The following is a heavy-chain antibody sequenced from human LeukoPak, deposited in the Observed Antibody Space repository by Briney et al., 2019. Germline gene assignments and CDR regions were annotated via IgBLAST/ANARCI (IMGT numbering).Heavy chain of an antibody. Sequence: SETLSLTCTVSGGSISRNYWSWIRQPPGKGLEWIGYIYYSGSTNYNPSLKSRVTISVDTSKNQFSLKLSSVTAADTAVYYCARRGPTGYSSGWSFDYWGQGTLVTVSS. CDR2: IYYSGST. D-gene: IGHD6-19*01. CDR1: GGSISRNY. V-gene: IGHV4-59*08. J-gene: IGHJ4*02. CDR3: ARRGPTGYSSGWSFDY.